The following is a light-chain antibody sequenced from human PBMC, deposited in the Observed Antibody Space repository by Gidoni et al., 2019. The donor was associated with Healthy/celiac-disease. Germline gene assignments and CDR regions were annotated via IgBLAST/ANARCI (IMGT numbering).Light chain of an antibody. CDR3: MQALQTPWT. Sequence: DIVMTQSPLSLPVTPGEPASISCRSSQSLLHSNGYNYLDWYLQKPGQSPQLLIYLGSNRASWVPDRFSGSGSGTDFTLKISRVEAEDVGVYYCMQALQTPWTFGQXTKVEIK. CDR2: LGS. J-gene: IGKJ1*01. CDR1: QSLLHSNGYNY. V-gene: IGKV2-28*01.